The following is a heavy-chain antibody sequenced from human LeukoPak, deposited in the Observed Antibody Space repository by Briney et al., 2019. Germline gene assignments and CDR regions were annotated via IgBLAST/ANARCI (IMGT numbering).Heavy chain of an antibody. J-gene: IGHJ4*02. Sequence: SETLSLTCTVSGGSISSGGYYWSWIRQHPGKGLEWIGYIYYSGSTYYNPSLKSRVTISVDTSKNQFSLKLSSVTAADTAVYYCARVDATTMPYYFDYWGQGTLVTVSS. D-gene: IGHD5-12*01. CDR2: IYYSGST. CDR1: GGSISSGGYY. CDR3: ARVDATTMPYYFDY. V-gene: IGHV4-31*03.